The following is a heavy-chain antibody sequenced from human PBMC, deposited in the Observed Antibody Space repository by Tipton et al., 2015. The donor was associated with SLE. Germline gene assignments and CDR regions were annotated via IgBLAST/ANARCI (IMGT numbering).Heavy chain of an antibody. CDR3: AKGYYHMDV. Sequence: SLRLSCEASGITFSRFWMHWVRQVPGKGPVWVSHISSDGISTDYADSVKGRFTISRDNSKNSLFLQMSSLTAEDTAVYYCAKGYYHMDVWGKGTTVIVSS. CDR1: GITFSRFW. CDR2: ISSDGIST. V-gene: IGHV3-74*01. J-gene: IGHJ6*03.